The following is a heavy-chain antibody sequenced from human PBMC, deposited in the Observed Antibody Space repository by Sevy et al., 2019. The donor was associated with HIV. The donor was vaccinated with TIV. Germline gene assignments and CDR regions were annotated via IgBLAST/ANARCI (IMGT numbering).Heavy chain of an antibody. Sequence: GGSLRLSCAASGFTFSSYSMNWVRQAPGKGLEWVSSISSSSSYIYYADSVKGRFTISRDNAKNSLYLQMNSLRAEDTAVYYCAREGIAAAGFDYWGQGTLVTVSS. V-gene: IGHV3-21*01. J-gene: IGHJ4*02. D-gene: IGHD6-13*01. CDR3: AREGIAAAGFDY. CDR2: ISSSSSYI. CDR1: GFTFSSYS.